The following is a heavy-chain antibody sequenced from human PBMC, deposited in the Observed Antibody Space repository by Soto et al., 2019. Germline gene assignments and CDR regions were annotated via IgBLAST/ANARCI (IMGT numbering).Heavy chain of an antibody. V-gene: IGHV3-74*01. D-gene: IGHD2-8*02. CDR3: ARSPGVYYTG. CDR2: INNEGSST. Sequence: EVQLVESGGGLVQPGGSLRLSCGDSGFSFSSYWMHWLRQGPEKGLVWVSRINNEGSSTNYPDSVNGRFTISRGTAKSTLYLQMTSLSAEATPVYYCARSPGVYYTGWGQGTVVTVSS. J-gene: IGHJ3*01. CDR1: GFSFSSYW.